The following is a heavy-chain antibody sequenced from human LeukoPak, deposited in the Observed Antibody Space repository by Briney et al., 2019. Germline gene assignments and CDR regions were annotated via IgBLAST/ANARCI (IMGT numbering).Heavy chain of an antibody. CDR3: ARVVTVAWSERRPGYFYMDV. J-gene: IGHJ6*03. D-gene: IGHD1-1*01. CDR1: GFPFSSYS. CDR2: ISISSSTI. V-gene: IGHV3-48*01. Sequence: GGSLRLSCAASGFPFSSYSMNWVRQAPGRGLEWVSYISISSSTIYYADSVKGRFTISRDNAKKSLYLQMNSLRAEDTAVYYCARVVTVAWSERRPGYFYMDVWGKGTTVTVSS.